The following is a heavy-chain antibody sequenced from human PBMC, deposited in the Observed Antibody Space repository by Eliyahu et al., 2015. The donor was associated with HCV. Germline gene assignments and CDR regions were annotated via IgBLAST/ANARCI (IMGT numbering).Heavy chain of an antibody. D-gene: IGHD2-15*01. CDR1: GGXIXXGXYY. J-gene: IGHJ6*02. V-gene: IGHV4-31*03. CDR2: IYYSGST. CDR3: ARDQYCSGGSCYYGMDV. Sequence: QVQLQESGPGLVKPSQTLSLTCTVSGGXIXXGXYYWXWIRQHPGKGLEWIGYIYYSGSTYYNPSLKSRVTISVDTSKNQFSLKLSSVTAADTAVYYCARDQYCSGGSCYYGMDVWGQGTTVTVSS.